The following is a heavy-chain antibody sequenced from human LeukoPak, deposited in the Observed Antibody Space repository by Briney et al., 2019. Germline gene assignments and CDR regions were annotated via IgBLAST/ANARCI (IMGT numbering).Heavy chain of an antibody. V-gene: IGHV1-46*01. CDR2: INPSGGST. D-gene: IGHD2-21*02. Sequence: GASVKVSCKASGYTFTSYYMHWVRQAPGQGLEWMGIINPSGGSTSYAQKFQGRVAMTRDTSTSTVYMELSSLRSEDTAVYYCARTPYCGGDCHGGFDYWGQGTLVTVSS. CDR3: ARTPYCGGDCHGGFDY. CDR1: GYTFTSYY. J-gene: IGHJ4*02.